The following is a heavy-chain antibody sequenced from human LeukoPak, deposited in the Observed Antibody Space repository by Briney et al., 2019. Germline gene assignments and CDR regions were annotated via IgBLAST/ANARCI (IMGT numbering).Heavy chain of an antibody. J-gene: IGHJ4*01. Sequence: GGSLRLSCAASGFIFSHYGMHWVRQAPGKGLEWVAVIWSDGSNRFYAGSVKGRFTISRDNSQNTVFLQMNSLRAEDTAIYYCARDAQRGFDYSNSLKYWGHGTLVTVSS. CDR3: ARDAQRGFDYSNSLKY. CDR2: IWSDGSNR. CDR1: GFIFSHYG. V-gene: IGHV3-30*12. D-gene: IGHD4-11*01.